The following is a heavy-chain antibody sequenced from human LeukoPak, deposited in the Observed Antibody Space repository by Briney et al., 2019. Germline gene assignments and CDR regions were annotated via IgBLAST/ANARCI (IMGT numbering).Heavy chain of an antibody. V-gene: IGHV6-1*01. Sequence: SQTLSLTCAISGDSVSRNSAAWNWIRQSPSRGLEWLGRTYYKSKWYNNYAVSVKSRITINPDTSKNQFSLQLNSVTPDDTAVYFCARGNGAYDHSFDYWGQGTLVTVSS. CDR1: GDSVSRNSAA. J-gene: IGHJ4*02. D-gene: IGHD5-12*01. CDR2: TYYKSKWYN. CDR3: ARGNGAYDHSFDY.